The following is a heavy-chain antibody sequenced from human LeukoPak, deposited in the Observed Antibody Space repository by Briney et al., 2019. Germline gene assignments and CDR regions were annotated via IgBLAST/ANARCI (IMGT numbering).Heavy chain of an antibody. D-gene: IGHD4-17*01. CDR2: IYTSGSI. J-gene: IGHJ4*02. CDR1: GGSISSSSCY. Sequence: SETLSLTCTVSGGSISSSSCYWGWIRQPPGKGLEWIGRIYTSGSISYNPSLKSRVTMSVDTSKNQFSLKLISVTAADTAVYYCARVSSSVTHFDYWGQGTLVTVSS. V-gene: IGHV4-39*07. CDR3: ARVSSSVTHFDY.